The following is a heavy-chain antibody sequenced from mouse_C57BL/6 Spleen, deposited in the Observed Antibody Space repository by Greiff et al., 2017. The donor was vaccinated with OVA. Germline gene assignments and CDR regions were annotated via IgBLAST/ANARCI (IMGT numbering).Heavy chain of an antibody. J-gene: IGHJ1*03. V-gene: IGHV1-15*01. CDR3: TRSTVVANWYFDV. CDR2: IDPETGGT. CDR1: GYTFTDYE. D-gene: IGHD1-1*01. Sequence: VQLQESGAELVRPGASVTLSCKASGYTFTDYEMHWVKQTPVHGLEWIGAIDPETGGTAYNQKFKGKAILTADKSSSTAYMELRSLTSEDSAVYYCTRSTVVANWYFDVWGTGTTVTVSS.